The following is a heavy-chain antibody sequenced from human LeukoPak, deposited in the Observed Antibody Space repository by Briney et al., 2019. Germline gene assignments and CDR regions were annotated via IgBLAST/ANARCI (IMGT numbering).Heavy chain of an antibody. CDR2: ISAYNGNT. V-gene: IGHV1-18*04. Sequence: GASVKVSCKASGYTFTSHGISWVRQAPGQGLEWMGWISAYNGNTNYAQKPQGRVTMTTDTSTSTAYMELRSLRSDDTAVYYCARVSTSCYEFDYWGQGTLVTVSS. CDR3: ARVSTSCYEFDY. D-gene: IGHD2-2*01. CDR1: GYTFTSHG. J-gene: IGHJ4*02.